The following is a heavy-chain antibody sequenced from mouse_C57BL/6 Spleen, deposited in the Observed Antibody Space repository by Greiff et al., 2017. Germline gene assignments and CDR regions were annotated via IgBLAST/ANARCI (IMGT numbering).Heavy chain of an antibody. J-gene: IGHJ1*03. V-gene: IGHV1-82*01. CDR2: IYPGDGDT. Sequence: QVQLQQSGPELVKPGASVKISCKASGYAFSSSWMNWVKQRPGKGLEWVGRIYPGDGDTNYNGKFKGKATLTADKSSRTAYMQLSSLTSEDSAVYFGARVTVPYWYFDVWGTGTTVTVSS. CDR1: GYAFSSSW. D-gene: IGHD1-1*01. CDR3: ARVTVPYWYFDV.